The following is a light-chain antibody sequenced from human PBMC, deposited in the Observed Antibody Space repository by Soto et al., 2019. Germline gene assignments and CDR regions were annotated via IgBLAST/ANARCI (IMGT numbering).Light chain of an antibody. CDR1: SCNIGNNY. CDR2: DNN. Sequence: QSVLTQPPSVSAASVQKVTISCSESSCNIGNNYVSWYQQLPGTAPKLLIYDNNKRPSGIPDRFSGSKSGTSATLGITGLQTGDEADYYCGTWDSSLSAYVFGTGTKLTVL. J-gene: IGLJ1*01. V-gene: IGLV1-51*01. CDR3: GTWDSSLSAYV.